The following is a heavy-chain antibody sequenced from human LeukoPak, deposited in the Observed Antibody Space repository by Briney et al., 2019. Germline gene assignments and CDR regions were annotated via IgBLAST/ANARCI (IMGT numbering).Heavy chain of an antibody. V-gene: IGHV4-31*03. CDR3: ARDLYDSSGYYYVVNYYYYMDV. Sequence: SQTLSLTCTVSGGSISSGGYYWSWIRQHPGKGLEWIGYIYYSGSTYYNPSLKSRVTMSVDTSKNQFSLKLSSVTAADTAVYYCARDLYDSSGYYYVVNYYYYMDVWGKGTTVTVSS. D-gene: IGHD3-22*01. J-gene: IGHJ6*03. CDR2: IYYSGST. CDR1: GGSISSGGYY.